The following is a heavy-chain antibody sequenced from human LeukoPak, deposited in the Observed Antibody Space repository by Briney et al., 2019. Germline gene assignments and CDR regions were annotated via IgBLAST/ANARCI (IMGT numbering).Heavy chain of an antibody. CDR2: MNQDGRAI. D-gene: IGHD6-19*01. Sequence: PGGSLRLSCAASGFTFSRHWMSWVRQAPGKGLERVAHMNQDGRAIYSIDSVKGRFTISRDNDKNSLYLHMSGLTVADTAVYYCARTVPGHPDDYFDYWGQGTLVTVSS. CDR3: ARTVPGHPDDYFDY. J-gene: IGHJ4*02. CDR1: GFTFSRHW. V-gene: IGHV3-7*01.